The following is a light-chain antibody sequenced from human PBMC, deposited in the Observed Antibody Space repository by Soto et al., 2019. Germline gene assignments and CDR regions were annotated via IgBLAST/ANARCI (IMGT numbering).Light chain of an antibody. J-gene: IGKJ1*01. CDR1: XSVLYXSNNRNY. Sequence: DIVMTQSPDSLAVSLGERATINCKSSXSVLYXSNNRNYVAWYQQKPRQPPTLLIYWAATRESGVPDRFSGSGSGTDFTLTISSLEAEDMAAYYCQQYYDTPWTFGQGTMV. V-gene: IGKV4-1*01. CDR3: QQYYDTPWT. CDR2: WAA.